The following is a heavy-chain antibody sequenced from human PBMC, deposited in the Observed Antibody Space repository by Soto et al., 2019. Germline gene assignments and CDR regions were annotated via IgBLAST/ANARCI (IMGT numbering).Heavy chain of an antibody. Sequence: PSQTLSLTCAISGASVSSNSAAWNWIRQSPSRGLEWLGRTYYRSKWYSDYAVSLRGRITINPDTSKSQFSLQLNSVTPEDTAVYYCSRGRVRIGARSENWFGPWGEGTLVTTSS. J-gene: IGHJ5*02. CDR2: TYYRSKWYS. CDR1: GASVSSNSAA. V-gene: IGHV6-1*01. D-gene: IGHD6-6*01. CDR3: SRGRVRIGARSENWFGP.